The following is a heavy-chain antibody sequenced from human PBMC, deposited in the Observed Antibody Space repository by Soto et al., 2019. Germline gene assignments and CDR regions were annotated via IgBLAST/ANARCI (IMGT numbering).Heavy chain of an antibody. V-gene: IGHV1-18*01. J-gene: IGHJ4*02. CDR1: GYTFTSYG. D-gene: IGHD3-22*01. CDR2: ISAYNGNT. Sequence: ASVKVSCKASGYTFTSYGISWVRQAPGQGLEWMGWISAYNGNTNYAQKLQGRVTMTTDTSTSTAYMELRSLRSDDTAVYYCSRLETRTYYYDSSGYYSYYFDCWGQGTLVTVSS. CDR3: SRLETRTYYYDSSGYYSYYFDC.